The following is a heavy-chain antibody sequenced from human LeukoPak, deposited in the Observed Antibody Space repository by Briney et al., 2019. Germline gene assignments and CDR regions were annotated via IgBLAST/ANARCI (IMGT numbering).Heavy chain of an antibody. CDR3: ARDSSGSGSYSV. D-gene: IGHD3-10*01. Sequence: GGSLRLSCAASGFTFSTYSMNWVRQAPGMGLEWVSYISTSSSTIYYADSVKGRFTISRDNAKNSLYLQMNSLRDEDTAVYYCARDSSGSGSYSVWGQGTLVTVSS. V-gene: IGHV3-48*02. CDR2: ISTSSSTI. J-gene: IGHJ4*02. CDR1: GFTFSTYS.